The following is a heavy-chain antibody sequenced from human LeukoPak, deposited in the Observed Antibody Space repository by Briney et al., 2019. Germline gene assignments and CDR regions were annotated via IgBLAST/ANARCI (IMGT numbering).Heavy chain of an antibody. Sequence: PGRSLRLSCAASGFTFSIYGMHWVRQAPGKGLEWVAVIWNDGSNKYYADSVKGRFTISRDNSRNTLYLQMSSLRTEDTALYYCAKVQQLATIYYFDYWGQGSLVTVSS. CDR3: AKVQQLATIYYFDY. D-gene: IGHD1-26*01. V-gene: IGHV3-33*06. J-gene: IGHJ4*02. CDR1: GFTFSIYG. CDR2: IWNDGSNK.